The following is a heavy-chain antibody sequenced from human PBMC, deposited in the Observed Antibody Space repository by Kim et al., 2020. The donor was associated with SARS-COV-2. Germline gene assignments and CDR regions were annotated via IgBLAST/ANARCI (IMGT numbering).Heavy chain of an antibody. Sequence: SQTLSLTCAISWDSVSTNSAAWNWIRQSPSRGLEWLGRTYYRSKWYNDYAVSVRSRITINPDTSKNQFSLQLNSVTPEDTAVYYCARKSSAKGAFDVWGQGTMVTVSS. CDR2: TYYRSKWYN. CDR3: ARKSSAKGAFDV. CDR1: WDSVSTNSAA. V-gene: IGHV6-1*01. J-gene: IGHJ3*01. D-gene: IGHD1-26*01.